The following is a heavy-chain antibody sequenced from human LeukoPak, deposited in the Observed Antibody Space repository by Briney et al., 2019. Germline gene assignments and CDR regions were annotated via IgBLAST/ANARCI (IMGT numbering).Heavy chain of an antibody. CDR2: ISAYNGNT. CDR3: ARDGYSSSWSRPINWFDP. D-gene: IGHD6-13*01. V-gene: IGHV1-18*01. CDR1: GYTFTSYG. J-gene: IGHJ5*02. Sequence: GASVKVSCTASGYTFTSYGISWVRQAPGQGLEWMGWISAYNGNTNYAQKLQGRVTMTTDTSTSTAYMELRSLRSDDTAVYYCARDGYSSSWSRPINWFDPWGQGTLVTVSS.